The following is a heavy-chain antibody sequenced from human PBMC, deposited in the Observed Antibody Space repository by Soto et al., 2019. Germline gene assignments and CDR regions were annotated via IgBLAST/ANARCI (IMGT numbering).Heavy chain of an antibody. CDR2: IWYDGSNK. Sequence: GGSLRLSCAASGFTFSSYGMHWVRQAPGKGLEWVAVIWYDGSNKYYADSVKGRFTISRDNSKNTLYLQMNSLRAEDTAVYYCARVRGPAAMITTVWGQGTLVTVSS. CDR1: GFTFSSYG. V-gene: IGHV3-33*01. D-gene: IGHD2-2*01. J-gene: IGHJ4*02. CDR3: ARVRGPAAMITTV.